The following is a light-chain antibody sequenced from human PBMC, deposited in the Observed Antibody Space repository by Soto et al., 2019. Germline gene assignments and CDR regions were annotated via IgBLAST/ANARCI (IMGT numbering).Light chain of an antibody. V-gene: IGLV4-60*02. CDR2: LECSGSY. CDR3: ETWDSNTRV. Sequence: QPVLTQSSSASASLGSSVKLTCTLSSGHSSYIIAWHQQQPGKAPRYLMKLECSGSYNKGSGVPDRFSGSSAGADRYLTISNLQFDEEADSYCETWDSNTRVFGGVSQLTVL. J-gene: IGLJ3*02. CDR1: SGHSSYI.